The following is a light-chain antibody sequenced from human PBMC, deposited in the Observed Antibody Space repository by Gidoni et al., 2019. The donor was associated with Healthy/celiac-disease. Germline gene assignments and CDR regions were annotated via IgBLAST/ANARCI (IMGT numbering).Light chain of an antibody. V-gene: IGKV3-11*01. CDR1: QSVSSY. CDR2: DAS. Sequence: ESVLTQSPATLSLSPGERATLSCRASQSVSSYLAWYKQKPGQAPRLLIYDASNRATGIPARFSGSGSGTDFTLTISSLEPEDFAVYYCQQRSNWPWSTFXXXTKLEIK. CDR3: QQRSNWPWST. J-gene: IGKJ2*01.